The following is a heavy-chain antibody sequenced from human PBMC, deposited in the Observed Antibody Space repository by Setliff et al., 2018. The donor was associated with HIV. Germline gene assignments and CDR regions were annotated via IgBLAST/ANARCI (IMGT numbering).Heavy chain of an antibody. J-gene: IGHJ4*02. V-gene: IGHV4-39*07. CDR1: GASIRTGSYY. Sequence: SETLSLTCTVSGASIRTGSYYWGWIRQPPGKGLEWIGTIYYSGTTKYNPSLRSRVTISVDKSKNQLSLSLDSVTAADTAVYYCATDPKGDGWAYFDSWGQGTLVTVSS. CDR3: ATDPKGDGWAYFDS. D-gene: IGHD6-19*01. CDR2: IYYSGTT.